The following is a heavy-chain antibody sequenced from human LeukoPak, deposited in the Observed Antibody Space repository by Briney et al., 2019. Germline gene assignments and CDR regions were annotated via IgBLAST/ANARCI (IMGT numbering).Heavy chain of an antibody. V-gene: IGHV1-18*01. D-gene: IGHD5/OR15-5a*01. CDR2: ISAYNGNT. J-gene: IGHJ5*02. Sequence: ASVKVSCKASGYTFTSYGISWVRQAPGQGLEWMGWISAYNGNTNYAQKLQGRVTITRNTSISTAYMELSSLRSEDTAVYYCARDRVSELDPWGQGTLVTVSS. CDR1: GYTFTSYG. CDR3: ARDRVSELDP.